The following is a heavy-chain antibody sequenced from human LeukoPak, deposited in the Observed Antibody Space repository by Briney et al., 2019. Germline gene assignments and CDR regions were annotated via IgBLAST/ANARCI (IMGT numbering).Heavy chain of an antibody. Sequence: SETLSLTCTVSGGSISSGGYYWSWIRQHPGKGLEWIGYIYYSGSTYYNPSLKSRVTISVDTSKNQFSLKLSSVTAADTAVYYCARVATVVYHFDYWGQGTLVTVSS. V-gene: IGHV4-31*03. J-gene: IGHJ4*02. CDR3: ARVATVVYHFDY. D-gene: IGHD4-23*01. CDR1: GGSISSGGYY. CDR2: IYYSGST.